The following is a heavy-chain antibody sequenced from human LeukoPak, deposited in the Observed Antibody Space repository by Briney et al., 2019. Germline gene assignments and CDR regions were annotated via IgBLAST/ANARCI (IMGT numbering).Heavy chain of an antibody. D-gene: IGHD4-17*01. J-gene: IGHJ4*02. Sequence: PGGSLRLSCAASGFTFSSYWMHWVRQTPGKGLVWVSRINGAGSSISYADSVKGRVTISRDNAKNTLYLQKNKLRAEDTAVYYCARGGEYKKDYWGQGTLVTVSS. CDR1: GFTFSSYW. CDR3: ARGGEYKKDY. CDR2: INGAGSSI. V-gene: IGHV3-74*01.